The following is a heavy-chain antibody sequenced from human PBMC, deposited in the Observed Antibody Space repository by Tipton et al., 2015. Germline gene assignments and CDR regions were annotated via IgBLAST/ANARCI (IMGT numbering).Heavy chain of an antibody. CDR2: ISYSGST. Sequence: GLVKPSETLSLTCTVSGGSVSSGTSYHWSWIRQPPGKGLEWMGYISYSGSTHYNPSLKSRVSISLDTSKNHFSLSLTSVTAADTAIYYCARDLEHGMDVWGQGTTVTVSS. CDR3: ARDLEHGMDV. V-gene: IGHV4-61*03. CDR1: GGSVSSGTSYH. D-gene: IGHD5-24*01. J-gene: IGHJ6*02.